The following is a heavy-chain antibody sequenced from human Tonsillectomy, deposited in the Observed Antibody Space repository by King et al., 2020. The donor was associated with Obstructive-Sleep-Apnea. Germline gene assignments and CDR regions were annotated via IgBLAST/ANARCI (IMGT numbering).Heavy chain of an antibody. Sequence: QLQESGPGLVKPSQTLSLTCTVSGGSISSGGYYWSWIRQHPGKGLEWIGYIYYSGSTYYNPSLKSRVTISVDTSKNQFSLKLSSVTAADTAVYYCARGRAVVVVAATSWFDPWGQGTLVTVSS. D-gene: IGHD2-15*01. CDR3: ARGRAVVVVAATSWFDP. V-gene: IGHV4-31*03. CDR1: GGSISSGGYY. J-gene: IGHJ5*02. CDR2: IYYSGST.